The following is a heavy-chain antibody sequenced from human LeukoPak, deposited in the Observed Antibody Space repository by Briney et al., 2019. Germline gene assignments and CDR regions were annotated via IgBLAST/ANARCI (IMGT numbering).Heavy chain of an antibody. Sequence: SETLSLTCTVSGGSISSGGYYWSWIRQHPGKGLEWIGYIYYSGSTYYNPSLKSRVTISVDTSKNQFSLRLSSVTAADTAVYYCARESMVRGVMSYWGQGTLVTVSS. J-gene: IGHJ4*02. CDR1: GGSISSGGYY. CDR3: ARESMVRGVMSY. CDR2: IYYSGST. V-gene: IGHV4-31*03. D-gene: IGHD3-10*01.